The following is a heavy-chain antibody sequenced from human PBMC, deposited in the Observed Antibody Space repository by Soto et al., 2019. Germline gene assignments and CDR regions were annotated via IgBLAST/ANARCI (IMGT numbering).Heavy chain of an antibody. CDR2: IYTGGGT. D-gene: IGHD2-15*01. Sequence: EVQLVESGGGLVHPGGSLRLSCAPSGFTVSSNDMSWVRQAPGKGLEWVSVIYTGGGTYYADSAKSRFTISRDNSKNTRYVQMNSLRDEDTALDSCVRSFFCSGGSCYSISSHWGQRTLVTVSS. CDR1: GFTVSSND. CDR3: VRSFFCSGGSCYSISSH. J-gene: IGHJ4*02. V-gene: IGHV3-66*01.